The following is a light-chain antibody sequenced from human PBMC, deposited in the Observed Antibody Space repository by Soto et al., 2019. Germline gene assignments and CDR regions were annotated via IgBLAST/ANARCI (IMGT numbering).Light chain of an antibody. Sequence: DIQMTQSPSTLSVSVGDRVTITCRASQSISSWLAWYQQKPGKAPKLLIYDTSNLESGVPSRFSGSGSGTEFTLTISSLQPDDFATHYCQQYNDLCTFGQGTKLEIK. CDR1: QSISSW. J-gene: IGKJ2*02. CDR3: QQYNDLCT. V-gene: IGKV1-5*01. CDR2: DTS.